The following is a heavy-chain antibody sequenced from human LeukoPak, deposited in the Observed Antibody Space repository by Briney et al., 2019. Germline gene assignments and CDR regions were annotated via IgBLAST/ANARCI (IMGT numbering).Heavy chain of an antibody. D-gene: IGHD3-10*01. J-gene: IGHJ6*03. Sequence: SETLSLTCTVSGGSINSYYWSWIRQPPGKGLEWIGYIYYSGSTNYNPSLKSRVTISVDTSKNQFSLKLSSVTAADTAVYYCARVLYYYGSGSYYPPYYYYYYMDVWGKGTTVTVSS. CDR2: IYYSGST. CDR1: GGSINSYY. CDR3: ARVLYYYGSGSYYPPYYYYYYMDV. V-gene: IGHV4-59*01.